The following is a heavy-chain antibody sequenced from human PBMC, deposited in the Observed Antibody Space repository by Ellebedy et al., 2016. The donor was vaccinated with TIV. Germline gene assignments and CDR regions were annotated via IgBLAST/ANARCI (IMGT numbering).Heavy chain of an antibody. V-gene: IGHV3-30*04. CDR2: ITYDGRNA. Sequence: GESLKIPXSASGFTVSAYPMHWVRQAPGKGLEWVALITYDGRNAEYADSVKGRFTISRDKSNNTVSLQMNSLQVEDTAAYFCARDRVGGFDHWGQGTLITVSS. CDR3: ARDRVGGFDH. D-gene: IGHD1-26*01. CDR1: GFTVSAYP. J-gene: IGHJ5*02.